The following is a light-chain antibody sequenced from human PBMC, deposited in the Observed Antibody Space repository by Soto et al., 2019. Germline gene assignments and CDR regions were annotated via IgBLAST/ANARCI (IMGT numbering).Light chain of an antibody. CDR1: QTVTSGY. Sequence: EIVLTQSPDTLSLSPGERATLSCRASQTVTSGYLAWYQQKPGQAPRLLIYGASRRATGIPDRFSGSGSGTDFTLSISRLEPEDFAVYWCQHYGNSPTFGQGTKVDIK. CDR3: QHYGNSPT. CDR2: GAS. J-gene: IGKJ1*01. V-gene: IGKV3-20*01.